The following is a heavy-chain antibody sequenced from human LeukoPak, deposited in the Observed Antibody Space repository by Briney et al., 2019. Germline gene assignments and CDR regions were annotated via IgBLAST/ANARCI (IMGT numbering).Heavy chain of an antibody. CDR3: ARWGIVATSFTGFDY. CDR1: GYTFTVYY. Sequence: GASVKVSCTASGYTFTVYYMHWVRQAPGQGLERMGWINPNSGGTNYAQKFQGRVTMTRDTSISTAYMELSRLRSDDTAVYYCARWGIVATSFTGFDYWGQGTLVTVSS. J-gene: IGHJ4*02. D-gene: IGHD5-12*01. V-gene: IGHV1-2*02. CDR2: INPNSGGT.